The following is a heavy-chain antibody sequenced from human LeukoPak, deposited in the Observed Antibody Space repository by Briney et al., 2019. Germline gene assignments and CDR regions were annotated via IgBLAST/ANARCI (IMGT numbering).Heavy chain of an antibody. CDR2: MNPNSGNT. CDR1: GYTFTSYD. D-gene: IGHD4-17*01. Sequence: ASVKVSCKASGYTFTSYDINWVRQATGQGLEWMGWMNPNSGNTGYAQKFQGRVTMTRNTSISTAYMELSSLRSEDTAVYYCARGVNGDYFYYYYYYMDVWGKGTTVTISS. V-gene: IGHV1-8*01. J-gene: IGHJ6*03. CDR3: ARGVNGDYFYYYYYYMDV.